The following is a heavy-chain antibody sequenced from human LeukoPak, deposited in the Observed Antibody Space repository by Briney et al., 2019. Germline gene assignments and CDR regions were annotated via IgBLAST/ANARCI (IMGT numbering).Heavy chain of an antibody. CDR1: GFTFSSYG. CDR2: ISYDGSNK. Sequence: QPGGSLRLSCAASGFTFSSYGMHWVRQAPGKGLEWVAVISYDGSNKYYADSVKGRFTISRDNSKNTLYLQMNSLRAEDTAVYYCAKDRAYSYGTHIDYWGQGTLVTVSS. J-gene: IGHJ4*02. V-gene: IGHV3-30*18. CDR3: AKDRAYSYGTHIDY. D-gene: IGHD5-18*01.